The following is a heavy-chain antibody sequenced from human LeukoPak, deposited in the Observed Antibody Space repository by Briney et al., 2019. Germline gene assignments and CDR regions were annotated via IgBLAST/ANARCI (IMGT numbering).Heavy chain of an antibody. CDR3: ARICSYGYLSYYYYYMDV. V-gene: IGHV4-34*01. D-gene: IGHD5-18*01. CDR2: INHSGST. Sequence: SETLSLTCAVYGGSFSGYYWSWIRQPPGKGLEWIGEINHSGSTNYNPSLKSRVTISVDTSKNQFSLKLSSVTAADTAVYYCARICSYGYLSYYYYYMDVWGKGATVTVSS. CDR1: GGSFSGYY. J-gene: IGHJ6*03.